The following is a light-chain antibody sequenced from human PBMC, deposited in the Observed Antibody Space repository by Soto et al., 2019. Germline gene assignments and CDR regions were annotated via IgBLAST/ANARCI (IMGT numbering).Light chain of an antibody. J-gene: IGLJ1*01. CDR3: SSYTSSSTYV. Sequence: QSVLTQPPSVSGSPGQSVAISCTGTSSDVGSSNGVSWYQQPPGTAPKLMIYDVSNRPSGVPDRFSGSKSGYTASLTISGLQAEDEADYYCSSYTSSSTYVFGTGTKLTVL. V-gene: IGLV2-18*02. CDR2: DVS. CDR1: SSDVGSSNG.